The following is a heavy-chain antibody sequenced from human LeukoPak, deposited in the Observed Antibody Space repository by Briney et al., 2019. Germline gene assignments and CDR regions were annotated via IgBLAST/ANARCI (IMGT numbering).Heavy chain of an antibody. D-gene: IGHD3-10*01. CDR2: IKQDGSEK. J-gene: IGHJ4*02. Sequence: GGSLRLSCAASGFTFSSYWMSWVRQAPGKGLEWVANIKQDGSEKYYVDSVKGRFTISRDNAKNSLYLQMNSLRAEDTAVYYCARNRYYGYPDYFDYWGQGTLVTVSS. CDR1: GFTFSSYW. V-gene: IGHV3-7*01. CDR3: ARNRYYGYPDYFDY.